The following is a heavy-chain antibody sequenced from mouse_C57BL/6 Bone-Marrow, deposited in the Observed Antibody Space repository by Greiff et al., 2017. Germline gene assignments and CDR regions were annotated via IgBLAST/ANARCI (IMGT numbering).Heavy chain of an antibody. D-gene: IGHD1-1*01. CDR1: GYSITSGYN. Sequence: EVQLQQSGPDLVKPSQSLSLTCTVTGYSITSGYNWHWIRQFPGNKLEWMGYIQYSGSTNYNPSLKSRISITRDTSKNQFFLQWNSVTTEDTATYYCARGGSVVPHWYFDVGGAGTTVTVSA. CDR2: IQYSGST. CDR3: ARGGSVVPHWYFDV. J-gene: IGHJ1*01. V-gene: IGHV3-1*02.